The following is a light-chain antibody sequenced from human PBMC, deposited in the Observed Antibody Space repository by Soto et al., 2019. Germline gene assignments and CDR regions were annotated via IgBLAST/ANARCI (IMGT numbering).Light chain of an antibody. CDR1: QSISSY. CDR3: QQSYSTLRKYT. V-gene: IGKV1-39*01. Sequence: DIPMTQSPSSLSASVGDRVTITCRASQSISSYLNWYQQKPGKAPKLLIYAASSLQSGVPSRFSGSGSGTDFTLTISSLQPEDFATYYCQQSYSTLRKYTFGQGTKLEIK. J-gene: IGKJ2*01. CDR2: AAS.